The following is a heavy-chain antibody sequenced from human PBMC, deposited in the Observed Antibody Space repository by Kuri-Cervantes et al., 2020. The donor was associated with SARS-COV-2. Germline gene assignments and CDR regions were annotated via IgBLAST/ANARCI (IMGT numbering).Heavy chain of an antibody. CDR2: ISGSGGST. J-gene: IGHJ4*02. CDR1: GFTFSSYA. Sequence: GESLKISCAASGFTFSSYAMSWVRQAPGKGPEWVSAISGSGGSTYYADSVKGRFTISRDNSKNTLYLQMNSLRAEDTAVYYCAKNYDSSGYPDYWGQGTLVTVSS. CDR3: AKNYDSSGYPDY. V-gene: IGHV3-23*01. D-gene: IGHD3-22*01.